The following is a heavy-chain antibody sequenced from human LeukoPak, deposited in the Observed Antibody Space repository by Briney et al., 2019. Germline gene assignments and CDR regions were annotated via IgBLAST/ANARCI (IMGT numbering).Heavy chain of an antibody. CDR3: ARGYNNYGYVFDI. CDR1: GFTFSHHG. Sequence: PGGSLRLSCAASGFTFSHHGMNWVRQAPGKGLEWISFISFSSDSIYYADSVKGRFTISRDNAKNSLYLQMNSLRAEDTAVYYCARGYNNYGYVFDIWGQGTVVTVSS. D-gene: IGHD4-11*01. CDR2: ISFSSDSI. V-gene: IGHV3-21*06. J-gene: IGHJ3*02.